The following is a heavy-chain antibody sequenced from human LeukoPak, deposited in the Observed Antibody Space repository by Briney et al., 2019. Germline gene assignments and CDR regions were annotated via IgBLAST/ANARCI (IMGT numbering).Heavy chain of an antibody. V-gene: IGHV4-39*01. CDR1: GGSISSSRFY. CDR3: ARHQSGSYLDAFDI. CDR2: VYYSGNT. D-gene: IGHD1-26*01. J-gene: IGHJ3*02. Sequence: PSETLSLTCRVSGGSISSSRFYCGWVRQPPGKGLEWIGSVYYSGNTYYNPSLKSLVTISVDTSKNQFSLKLSSVTATDTAVYYCARHQSGSYLDAFDIWGQGTMVTVSS.